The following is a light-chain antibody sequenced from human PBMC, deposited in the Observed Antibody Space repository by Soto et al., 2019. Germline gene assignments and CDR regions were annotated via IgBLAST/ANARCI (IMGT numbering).Light chain of an antibody. CDR3: QHYNSYSEA. V-gene: IGKV1-5*03. CDR2: KAS. J-gene: IGKJ1*01. Sequence: IQMTQSPSTLSGSVGDRVTITCRASQTISSWLAWYQQKPGKAAKLLIYKASTLKSGVPSRFSGSGSGTEFTLTISSLQPDDFATYYCQHYNSYSEAFGQGTKVDI. CDR1: QTISSW.